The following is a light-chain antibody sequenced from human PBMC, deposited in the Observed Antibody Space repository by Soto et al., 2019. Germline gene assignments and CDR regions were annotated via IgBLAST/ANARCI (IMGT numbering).Light chain of an antibody. V-gene: IGKV1-39*01. J-gene: IGKJ1*01. CDR3: QQSYSTLWT. Sequence: DIQMTQSPSSLSASVGARVTITCRASQSISSYLNWYQQKPGKAPKLLIYAASSLQSGVPSRFSGSGSGTDFTLTISSXQPEDFATYYCQQSYSTLWTFGQGTKVDIK. CDR1: QSISSY. CDR2: AAS.